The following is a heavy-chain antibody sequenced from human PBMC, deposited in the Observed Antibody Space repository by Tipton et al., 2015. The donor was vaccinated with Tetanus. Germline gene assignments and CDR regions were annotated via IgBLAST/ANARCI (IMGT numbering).Heavy chain of an antibody. CDR3: AKGAFGDFPYYGMDV. J-gene: IGHJ6*02. V-gene: IGHV3-23*01. CDR2: LSGSGDYT. D-gene: IGHD3-16*01. Sequence: SLRLSCVVSGFTFNTYAMNWVRRAPGKGLEWVSGLSGSGDYTYYADSVEGRFTISRDNSKNTLYLQMNSLRAEDTAVYYCAKGAFGDFPYYGMDVWGQGTTVTVSS. CDR1: GFTFNTYA.